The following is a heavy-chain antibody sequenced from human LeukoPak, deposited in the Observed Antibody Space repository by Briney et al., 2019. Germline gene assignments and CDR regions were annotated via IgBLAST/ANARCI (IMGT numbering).Heavy chain of an antibody. D-gene: IGHD2-8*02. Sequence: ASVKVSCKASGYTFTGYYMHWVRQAPGQGLEWMGWINPNSGGTNYAQKFQGRVTMTRDTSISTAYMELSRLRSDDTAVYYCARALVSTGTGYYYYYMDVWGKGTTVTVSS. J-gene: IGHJ6*03. CDR2: INPNSGGT. CDR1: GYTFTGYY. V-gene: IGHV1-2*02. CDR3: ARALVSTGTGYYYYYMDV.